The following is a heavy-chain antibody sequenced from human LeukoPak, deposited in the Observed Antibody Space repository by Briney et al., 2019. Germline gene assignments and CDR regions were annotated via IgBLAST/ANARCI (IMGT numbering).Heavy chain of an antibody. Sequence: PGGSLRLSCAASGFSFRDYAMSWVHQAPGKGLEWVSTISGGGDSTDYSDSVKGRFTISRDNSKNTLYLQMNSLRVEDTAIYYCAKTYFYSSGGAYWGQGTLVTVSS. J-gene: IGHJ4*02. CDR3: AKTYFYSSGGAY. V-gene: IGHV3-23*01. CDR1: GFSFRDYA. CDR2: ISGGGDST. D-gene: IGHD3-10*01.